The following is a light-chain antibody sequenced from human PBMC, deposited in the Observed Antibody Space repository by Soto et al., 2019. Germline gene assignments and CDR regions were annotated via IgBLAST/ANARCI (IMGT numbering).Light chain of an antibody. Sequence: QSALTQPPSAAGSPGQSVTISCTGTSRDVGAYNYVSWYQQHPGKAPKLLIYEVTQQPSGVPDRCSASKSGNTASVTDSGLQAEDAADYYCYSYGGPKIQWLFCGGTKPTVL. CDR2: EVT. V-gene: IGLV2-8*01. CDR1: SRDVGAYNY. J-gene: IGLJ3*02. CDR3: YSYGGPKIQWL.